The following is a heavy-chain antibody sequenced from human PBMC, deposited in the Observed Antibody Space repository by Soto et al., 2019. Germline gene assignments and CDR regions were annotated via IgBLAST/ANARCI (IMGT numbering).Heavy chain of an antibody. CDR2: IYYSGST. CDR1: GGSISSYY. V-gene: IGHV4-59*01. CDR3: ARGPYRYGSGSYYKVDYYYGMDV. Sequence: PSETLSLTCTVSGGSISSYYWSWIRQPPGKGLEWIGYIYYSGSTNYNPSLKSRVTISVDTSKNQFSLKLSSVTAADTAVYYCARGPYRYGSGSYYKVDYYYGMDVWGQGTTVTVSS. D-gene: IGHD3-10*01. J-gene: IGHJ6*02.